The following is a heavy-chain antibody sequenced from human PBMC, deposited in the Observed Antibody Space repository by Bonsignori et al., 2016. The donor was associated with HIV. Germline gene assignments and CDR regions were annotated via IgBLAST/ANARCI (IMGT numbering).Heavy chain of an antibody. CDR1: GFTFSNYW. V-gene: IGHV3-7*03. CDR2: IKQDGSEK. D-gene: IGHD3-22*01. Sequence: GESLKISCAASGFTFSNYWMSWVRQAPGKGLEWVANIKQDGSEKYYVDSVKGRFTISRDNAKNSLYLQMNSLRAEDTAVYYCARVWRDSTGYYLGAEYFQHWGQGTLVTVSS. J-gene: IGHJ1*01. CDR3: ARVWRDSTGYYLGAEYFQH.